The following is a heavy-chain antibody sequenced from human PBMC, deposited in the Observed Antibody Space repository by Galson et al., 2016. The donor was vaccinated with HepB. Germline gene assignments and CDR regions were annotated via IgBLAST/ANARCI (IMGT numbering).Heavy chain of an antibody. CDR2: ISWDDDK. CDR3: AHTGGDSSTTGASYIDAPDS. V-gene: IGHV2-5*02. CDR1: GFSLRTTGVG. D-gene: IGHD2-8*01. J-gene: IGHJ4*02. Sequence: PALVKPTQTLTVTCTFSGFSLRTTGVGVAWIRQPPGKALEWLALISWDDDKRFSPSLKSRLTVTKDTSRNQVVLTMTNMDPVDTATYFCAHTGGDSSTTGASYIDAPDSWGQGTLVTVSS.